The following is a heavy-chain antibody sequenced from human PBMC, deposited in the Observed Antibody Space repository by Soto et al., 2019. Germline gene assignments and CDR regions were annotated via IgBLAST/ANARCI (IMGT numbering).Heavy chain of an antibody. CDR2: IYYSGST. J-gene: IGHJ5*02. CDR1: SVSIRSSSIH. D-gene: IGHD6-13*01. Sequence: AETLSLTCTVTSVSIRSSSIHWGWIREPPGKGLEWIGSIYYSGSTYYSPSLKSRVTISVDTSKNQFSLKLSSVTAADTAVYYCARRERAAGTDWWFDPWGQGTLIT. CDR3: ARRERAAGTDWWFDP. V-gene: IGHV4-39*01.